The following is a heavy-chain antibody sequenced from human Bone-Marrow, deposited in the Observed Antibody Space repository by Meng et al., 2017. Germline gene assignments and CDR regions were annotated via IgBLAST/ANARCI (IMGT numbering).Heavy chain of an antibody. CDR1: GYSFTSYW. V-gene: IGHV5-51*01. J-gene: IGHJ4*02. CDR3: ARGSYGDYQRDYFDY. CDR2: IYPGDSDT. D-gene: IGHD4-17*01. Sequence: GESLKISCKGSGYSFTSYWIGCLRQMPGKGLEWMGIIYPGDSDTRYSPSFQGQVTISADKSISTAYLQWSSLKASDTAMYYCARGSYGDYQRDYFDYWGQGTLVTVSS.